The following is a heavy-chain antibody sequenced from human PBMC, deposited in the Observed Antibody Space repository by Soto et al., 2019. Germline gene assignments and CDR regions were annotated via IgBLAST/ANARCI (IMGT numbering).Heavy chain of an antibody. CDR1: GFTFSSYG. CDR3: ARGSDIVVVVAATGIDY. Sequence: PGGSLRLSCAASGFTFSSYGMHWVRQAPGKGLEWVAVIWYDGSNKYYADSVKGRFTISRDNSKNTLYLQMNSLRAEDTAVYYCARGSDIVVVVAATGIDYWGQGTLVTVSS. J-gene: IGHJ4*02. D-gene: IGHD2-15*01. V-gene: IGHV3-33*01. CDR2: IWYDGSNK.